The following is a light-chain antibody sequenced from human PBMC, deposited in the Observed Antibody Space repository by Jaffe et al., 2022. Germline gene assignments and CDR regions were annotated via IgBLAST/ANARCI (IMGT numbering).Light chain of an antibody. V-gene: IGKV3-20*01. CDR1: QSVTSDY. J-gene: IGKJ4*01. Sequence: EIVLTQSPGTLSLSPGERATLSCRASQSVTSDYLAWYQQKPGQAPRLLIYGASSRATGIPDRFNGSGSGTDFTLTISRLEPEDFAVYYCQQYGSSSLTFGRGTQVEIK. CDR3: QQYGSSSLT. CDR2: GAS.